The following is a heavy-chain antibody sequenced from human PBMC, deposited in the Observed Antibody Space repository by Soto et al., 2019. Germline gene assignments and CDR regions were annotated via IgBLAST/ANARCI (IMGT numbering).Heavy chain of an antibody. V-gene: IGHV1-18*01. CDR2: ISAYNGNT. J-gene: IGHJ6*02. CDR3: AREGYYSGSGTYSPPRYYGMDV. Sequence: ASVKVSCKASGYTFTSYGISWVRQAPGQGLEWMGWISAYNGNTNYAQKFQGRVTMTTDTSTSTAYMELRSLRSDDTAVYFCAREGYYSGSGTYSPPRYYGMDVWGQGTTVTVSS. CDR1: GYTFTSYG. D-gene: IGHD3-10*01.